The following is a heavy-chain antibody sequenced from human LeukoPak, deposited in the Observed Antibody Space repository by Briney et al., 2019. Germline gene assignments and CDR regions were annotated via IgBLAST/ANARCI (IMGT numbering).Heavy chain of an antibody. D-gene: IGHD6-13*01. J-gene: IGHJ6*02. CDR1: GYTFTTHH. V-gene: IGHV1-46*01. CDR2: INPSGGST. CDR3: ATSRSAAAGRYYYYGMDV. Sequence: ASVKVSCKASGYTFTTHHIHWVRQAPGQGLEWMGIINPSGGSTSYAQKFQGRVTMTEDTSTDTAYMELSSLRSEDTAVYYCATSRSAAAGRYYYYGMDVWGQGTTVTVSS.